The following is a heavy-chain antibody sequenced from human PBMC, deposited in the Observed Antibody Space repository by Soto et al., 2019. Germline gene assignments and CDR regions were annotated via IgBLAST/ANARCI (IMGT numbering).Heavy chain of an antibody. Sequence: VASVKVSCKASGGTFSSYAISWVRQAPGQGLEWMGGTIPIFGTANYAQKFQGRVTITADKSTSTAYMELSSLRSEDTAVYYCASSELELRSRYYYYYGMDVWGQGTTVTVSS. J-gene: IGHJ6*02. CDR1: GGTFSSYA. V-gene: IGHV1-69*06. CDR2: TIPIFGTA. CDR3: ASSELELRSRYYYYYGMDV. D-gene: IGHD1-7*01.